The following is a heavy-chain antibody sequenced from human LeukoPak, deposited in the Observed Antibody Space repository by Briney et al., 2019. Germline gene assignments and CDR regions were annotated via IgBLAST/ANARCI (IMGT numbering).Heavy chain of an antibody. Sequence: GGSLRLSCAASGFTFSSYAMHWVRQAPGKGLEWVAVISHDGHNIYYADSVKGRFTISRDNSKYMVYLQMNSLRAEDTAVYYCASWSSGGRWGQGTLVTVSS. D-gene: IGHD3-10*01. CDR3: ASWSSGGR. J-gene: IGHJ4*02. V-gene: IGHV3-30*04. CDR1: GFTFSSYA. CDR2: ISHDGHNI.